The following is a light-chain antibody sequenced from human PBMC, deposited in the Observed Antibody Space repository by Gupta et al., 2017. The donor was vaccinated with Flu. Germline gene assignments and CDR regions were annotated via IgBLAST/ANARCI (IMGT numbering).Light chain of an antibody. CDR3: MQALQTPRT. Sequence: DIVMTQSQLYLTVTPGEPASISCRSSQSLLHSNGYNYLDWYLQKPGQSPQLLIYLGSNRASGVPDRFSGSGSGTDFTLKISRVEAEDVGVYYCMQALQTPRTFGQGTKVEIK. V-gene: IGKV2-28*01. CDR2: LGS. J-gene: IGKJ1*01. CDR1: QSLLHSNGYNY.